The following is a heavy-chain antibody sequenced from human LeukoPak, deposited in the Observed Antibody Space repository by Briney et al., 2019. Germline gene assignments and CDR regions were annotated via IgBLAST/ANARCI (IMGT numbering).Heavy chain of an antibody. Sequence: GGSLRLSCAASGFTFSSYSMNWVRQAPGKGLEWVSSISSSSSYIYYADSVKGRFTISRDNAKNSLYLQMNSPRAEDTAVYYCARDYGGSDFDYWGQGTLVTVSS. CDR2: ISSSSSYI. CDR1: GFTFSSYS. CDR3: ARDYGGSDFDY. J-gene: IGHJ4*02. D-gene: IGHD3-16*01. V-gene: IGHV3-21*01.